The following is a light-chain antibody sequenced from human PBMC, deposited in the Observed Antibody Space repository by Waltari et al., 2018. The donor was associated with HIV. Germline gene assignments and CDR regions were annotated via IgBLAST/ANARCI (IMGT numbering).Light chain of an antibody. CDR3: QQYNEWPRT. Sequence: EIVLPLHPATLSVSPGDRATLSCRASQSVSNNVAWYQQKPCQAPRLLIYGPSTRATGTPARFSASGSGTEFTLTISSLQSEDFAIYYCQQYNEWPRTFGQGTKVEIK. CDR2: GPS. J-gene: IGKJ1*01. CDR1: QSVSNN. V-gene: IGKV3-15*01.